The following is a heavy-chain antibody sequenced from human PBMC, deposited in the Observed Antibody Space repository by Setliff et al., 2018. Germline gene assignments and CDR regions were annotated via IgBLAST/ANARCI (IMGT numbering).Heavy chain of an antibody. D-gene: IGHD1-26*01. CDR1: GGSISNYY. CDR3: ARKGISALSGAFDM. V-gene: IGHV4-4*07. J-gene: IGHJ3*02. Sequence: SETLSLTCTVSGGSISNYYWSWIRQPAGKGLEWIGRIYTSGSTNYNPSLKSRVSMSVDTSKNQFSLKLSSVTAADTAVYYCARKGISALSGAFDMWGQGTMVTVSS. CDR2: IYTSGST.